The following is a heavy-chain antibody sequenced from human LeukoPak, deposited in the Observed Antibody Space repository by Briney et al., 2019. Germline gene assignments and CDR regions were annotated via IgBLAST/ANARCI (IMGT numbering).Heavy chain of an antibody. Sequence: MSGGSLRPSCAASGFTFSDYYMSWIRQAPGKGLEWVSYISSSGSTIYYADSVKGRFTISRDNAKNSLYLQMNSLRAEDTAVYYCARGGPYYDFSLDYWGQGTLVTVSS. J-gene: IGHJ4*02. CDR2: ISSSGSTI. D-gene: IGHD3-3*01. CDR1: GFTFSDYY. CDR3: ARGGPYYDFSLDY. V-gene: IGHV3-11*04.